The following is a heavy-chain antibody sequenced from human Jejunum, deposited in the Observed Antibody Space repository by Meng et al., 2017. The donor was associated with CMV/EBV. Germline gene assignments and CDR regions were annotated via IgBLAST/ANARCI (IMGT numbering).Heavy chain of an antibody. D-gene: IGHD3-3*01. CDR3: ARQNYHYWSDYSVFLDL. CDR2: IGGGDPT. J-gene: IGHJ4*02. CDR1: NVNTYE. Sequence: NVNTYEMNWVRQAPGKGLEWISYIGGGDPTIHADSVKGRFTVSRDNAKNSLYLQMNSLSAEDTAVYFCARQNYHYWSDYSVFLDLWGQGALVTVSS. V-gene: IGHV3-48*03.